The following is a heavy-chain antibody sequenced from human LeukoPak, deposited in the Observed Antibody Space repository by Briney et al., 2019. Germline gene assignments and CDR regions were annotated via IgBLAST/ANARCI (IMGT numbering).Heavy chain of an antibody. CDR3: ARDGGYTYGYAYWYSDL. V-gene: IGHV4-59*01. J-gene: IGHJ2*01. CDR1: GGSISSYY. D-gene: IGHD5-18*01. Sequence: SETLSLTCTVSGGSISSYYWSWIRQPPGMGLEWIGYIYYSGSTNYNPSLKSRVTMSVDTSKNQFSLKLSSVTAADTAVYYCARDGGYTYGYAYWYSDLWGRGTLVTVSS. CDR2: IYYSGST.